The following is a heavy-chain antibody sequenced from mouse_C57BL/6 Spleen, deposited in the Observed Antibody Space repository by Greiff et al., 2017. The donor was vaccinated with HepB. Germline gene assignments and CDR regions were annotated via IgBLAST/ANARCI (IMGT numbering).Heavy chain of an antibody. Sequence: VQLQQPGAELARPGSSVKLSCKASGYTFTSYWMDWVKQRPGQGLEWIGNIYPSDSETHYNQKFKDKATLTVDKSSSTAYMQLSSLTSEDSAVYDCARTGDSSGSLAYWGQGTLVTVSA. CDR3: ARTGDSSGSLAY. D-gene: IGHD3-2*02. CDR2: IYPSDSET. CDR1: GYTFTSYW. J-gene: IGHJ3*01. V-gene: IGHV1-61*01.